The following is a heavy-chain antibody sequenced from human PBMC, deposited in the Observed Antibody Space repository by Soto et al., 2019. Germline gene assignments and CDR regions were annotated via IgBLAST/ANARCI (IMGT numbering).Heavy chain of an antibody. CDR3: AKDPKRWLQTAFEY. V-gene: IGHV3-23*01. CDR1: GFTFSSYA. Sequence: SGGSLRLSCAASGFTFSSYAMSWVRQAPGKGLEWVSAISGSGGSTYYADSVKGRFTISRDNSKNTLYLQMNSLRAEDTAVYYCAKDPKRWLQTAFEYWGQGTLVTVSS. J-gene: IGHJ4*02. D-gene: IGHD5-12*01. CDR2: ISGSGGST.